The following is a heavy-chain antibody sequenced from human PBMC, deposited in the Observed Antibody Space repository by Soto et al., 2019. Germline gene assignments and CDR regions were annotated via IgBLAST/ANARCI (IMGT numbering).Heavy chain of an antibody. CDR2: FDPEDGET. CDR3: ATDHVNSPCYGMDV. CDR1: GYTLTELS. V-gene: IGHV1-24*01. Sequence: GASVKVSCKVSGYTLTELSMHWVRQAPGKGLEWMGGFDPEDGETIYAQKFQGRVTMTEDTSTDTAYMELSSLRSEDTAVYYCATDHVNSPCYGMDVWGQGTTVTGSS. J-gene: IGHJ6*02. D-gene: IGHD1-20*01.